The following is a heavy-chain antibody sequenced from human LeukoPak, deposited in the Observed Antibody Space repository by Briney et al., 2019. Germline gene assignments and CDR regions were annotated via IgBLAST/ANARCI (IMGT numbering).Heavy chain of an antibody. CDR1: GYTFTDYD. Sequence: ASVKVSCKTSGYTFTDYDITWVRQAPGQGLEWMGWINPNGGDTKYGQKFQGRVTMTSDTSISTAYMELSRLTSDDTAVYYCARKKWEVLGGGGHFDYWGQGTLVTVSS. CDR2: INPNGGDT. D-gene: IGHD1-26*01. J-gene: IGHJ4*02. CDR3: ARKKWEVLGGGGHFDY. V-gene: IGHV1-2*02.